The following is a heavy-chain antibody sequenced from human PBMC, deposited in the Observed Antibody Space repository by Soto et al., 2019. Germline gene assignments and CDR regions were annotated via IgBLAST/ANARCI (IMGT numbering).Heavy chain of an antibody. Sequence: SETLSLTCAVSGDSVSNDNYYWSWIRQAPGKGLEWSGYIYYSGTTNYNSYLKSRLSLSVDMSKNQFSLKLASVTAAVTAVYFCARSQRGRTAFTFDYWGLGALVTVSS. CDR3: ARSQRGRTAFTFDY. CDR2: IYYSGTT. CDR1: GDSVSNDNYY. J-gene: IGHJ4*02. V-gene: IGHV4-61*01. D-gene: IGHD3-16*01.